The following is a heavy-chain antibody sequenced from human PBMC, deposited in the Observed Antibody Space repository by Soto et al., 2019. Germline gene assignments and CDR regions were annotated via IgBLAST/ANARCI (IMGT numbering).Heavy chain of an antibody. CDR1: GGSISSGTYY. CDR3: ARGDSSWAFVDY. J-gene: IGHJ4*02. Sequence: QVQLQESGPGLVKPSQTLSLTCTVSGGSISSGTYYWTWIRQQPGKGLEWIGNIYYSGSTYYIPSLTRRATISADTSKNQFSLRLSSVTAADTAVYYCARGDSSWAFVDYWGQGTLVTVSS. D-gene: IGHD3-22*01. CDR2: IYYSGST. V-gene: IGHV4-31*03.